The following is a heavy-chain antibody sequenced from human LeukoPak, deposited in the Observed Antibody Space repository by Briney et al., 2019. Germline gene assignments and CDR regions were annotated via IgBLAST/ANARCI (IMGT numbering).Heavy chain of an antibody. Sequence: ERSLRLSCAASGFTFSTYTMHWVRQAPGKGLEWVAFVSYDGTNKNYADSVKGRFTISRDNSKNTLYLQMSSLRAEDTAVYYCVKDLGEEWFLDYWGQGTLVTVSS. CDR1: GFTFSTYT. J-gene: IGHJ4*02. V-gene: IGHV3-30*14. CDR3: VKDLGEEWFLDY. D-gene: IGHD3-3*01. CDR2: VSYDGTNK.